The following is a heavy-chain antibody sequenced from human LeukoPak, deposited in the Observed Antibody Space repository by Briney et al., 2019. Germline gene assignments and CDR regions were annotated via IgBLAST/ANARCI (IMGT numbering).Heavy chain of an antibody. CDR1: GFTFSTYA. CDR2: ISYDGSNK. CDR3: TTDPLAAAGTYYFDY. J-gene: IGHJ4*02. D-gene: IGHD6-13*01. Sequence: GGSLRLPCAASGFTFSTYAMHWVRQAPGKGLEWVALISYDGSNKYYADSVKGRFTISRDNSKNTLYLQMNSLTVEDTAVYYCTTDPLAAAGTYYFDYWGQGTLVTVSS. V-gene: IGHV3-30*04.